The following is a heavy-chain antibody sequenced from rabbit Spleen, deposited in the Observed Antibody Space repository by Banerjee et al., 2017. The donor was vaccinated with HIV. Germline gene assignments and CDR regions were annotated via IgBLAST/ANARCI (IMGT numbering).Heavy chain of an antibody. V-gene: IGHV1S40*01. Sequence: QSLEESGGDLVKPAASLTLTCTASGFSFSYNYWICWVRQAPGKGLELIACIDTSSVNTADATWAKGRFTISKTSSTTVTLQMTSLTTADTATYFCARASEYPYYFNLWGPGTLVTVS. CDR3: ARASEYPYYFNL. CDR2: IDTSSVNT. CDR1: GFSFSYNYW. D-gene: IGHD3-1*01. J-gene: IGHJ4*01.